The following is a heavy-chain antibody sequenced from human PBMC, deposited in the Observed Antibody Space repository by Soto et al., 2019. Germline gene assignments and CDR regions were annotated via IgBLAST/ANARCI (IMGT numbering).Heavy chain of an antibody. CDR3: AKGYSSSVNYMDV. D-gene: IGHD6-13*01. J-gene: IGHJ6*03. Sequence: SLRLSCAGSGFTVDDYAMYWVRQGPGKGLEWVSGISWNSGNIGYADSVKGRFTISRDNAKNSLYLQMNSLRAEDTALYYCAKGYSSSVNYMDVWGKGTTVTVSS. CDR1: GFTVDDYA. V-gene: IGHV3-9*01. CDR2: ISWNSGNI.